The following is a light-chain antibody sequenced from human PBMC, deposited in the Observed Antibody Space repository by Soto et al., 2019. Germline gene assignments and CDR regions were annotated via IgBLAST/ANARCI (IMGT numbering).Light chain of an antibody. CDR2: EVS. J-gene: IGLJ3*02. Sequence: QSVLIQPASVSGSPGQSITISCSGTSNDVGGYNYVSWYQQHPGKAPKLIVFEVSNRPSGVSKRFSGSKSGNTASLTISGLQPEDEADYYCSSYSGSSTVVFGGGTKVTVL. CDR1: SNDVGGYNY. V-gene: IGLV2-14*01. CDR3: SSYSGSSTVV.